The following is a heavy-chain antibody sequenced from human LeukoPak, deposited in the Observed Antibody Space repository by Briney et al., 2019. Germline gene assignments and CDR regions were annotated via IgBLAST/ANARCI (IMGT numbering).Heavy chain of an antibody. CDR2: IYPGDSDT. Sequence: GESLKISCKSSGYSFTSYWIVWVRQMPGKGLERMGIIYPGDSDTRYSPSFQGQVTISADKSINTAYLQWSGLKASDTAMYYCARHRIEGATNSHFDYWGQGTLVTVSS. CDR3: ARHRIEGATNSHFDY. CDR1: GYSFTSYW. J-gene: IGHJ4*02. V-gene: IGHV5-51*01. D-gene: IGHD1-26*01.